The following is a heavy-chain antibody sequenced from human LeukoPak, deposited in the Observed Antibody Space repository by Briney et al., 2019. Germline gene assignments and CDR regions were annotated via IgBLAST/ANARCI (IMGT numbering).Heavy chain of an antibody. CDR3: ARGAGPNFYYHMDV. J-gene: IGHJ6*03. CDR1: GGSISNYY. Sequence: SETLSLTCTVSGGSISNYYWSWIRQPPGKGLEGIGYMYNSGSANYNPPLKSRVTISVDTSTNQFSLKLSSVTAADTAVYYCARGAGPNFYYHMDVWGKGTTVTVSS. V-gene: IGHV4-59*01. CDR2: MYNSGSA. D-gene: IGHD6-19*01.